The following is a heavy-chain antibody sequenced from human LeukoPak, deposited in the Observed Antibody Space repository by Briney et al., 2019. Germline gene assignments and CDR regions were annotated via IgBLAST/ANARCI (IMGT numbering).Heavy chain of an antibody. CDR2: TSYDGSTK. CDR3: AKGATGLRIVGDD. V-gene: IGHV3-30*07. Sequence: PGGSLRLSCAASGFTFSSYAMHWVRQAPGKGLHPLAVTSYDGSTKYYADSVKGRFTISRDNSKNTLYLQMNSLRAEDTAVYYCAKGATGLRIVGDDWGQGTLVTVSS. D-gene: IGHD2-15*01. J-gene: IGHJ4*02. CDR1: GFTFSSYA.